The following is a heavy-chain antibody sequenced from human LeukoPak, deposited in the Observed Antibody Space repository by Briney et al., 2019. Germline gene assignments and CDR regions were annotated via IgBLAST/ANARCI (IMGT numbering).Heavy chain of an antibody. D-gene: IGHD2-15*01. J-gene: IGHJ4*02. CDR2: IYPRDSNT. CDR3: ARGVAAEY. V-gene: IGHV5-51*01. CDR1: GYNFTNYW. Sequence: GESLKIFCKGSGYNFTNYWIGCVRQLAGKGLEWMGIIYPRDSNTRYSPSFQGQVTISADKSINTAYLQWSSVKASDTAIYYCARGVAAEYWGQGTLVTVSS.